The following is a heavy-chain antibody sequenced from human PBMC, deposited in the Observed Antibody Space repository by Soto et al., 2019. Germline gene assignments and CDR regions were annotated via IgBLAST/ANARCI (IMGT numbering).Heavy chain of an antibody. CDR3: ARDRITIFGVVEDAFDI. J-gene: IGHJ3*02. Sequence: QVQLVQSGAEVKKPGASVKVSCKASGYTFTGYYMHWVRQAPGQGLEWMGWINPNSGGTNYAQKFHGRVTMTRDTSISKAYMELSRLRSDETAVYYCARDRITIFGVVEDAFDIWGQGTMVTVSS. CDR1: GYTFTGYY. V-gene: IGHV1-2*02. D-gene: IGHD3-3*01. CDR2: INPNSGGT.